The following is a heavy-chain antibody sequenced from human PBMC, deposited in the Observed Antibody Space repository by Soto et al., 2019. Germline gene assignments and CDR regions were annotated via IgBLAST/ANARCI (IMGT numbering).Heavy chain of an antibody. J-gene: IGHJ4*02. CDR3: TDRKPN. Sequence: EVQLVESGGGLVQPGGSLKLSCAASGFTFSGSAMHWVRQASGKGLEWVGCIRSKTNNYATAYAASVKGRFTVSRDDSKNTEYLQMNSLKSEDTAVYYCTDRKPNWGQGTLVTVSS. CDR2: IRSKTNNYAT. V-gene: IGHV3-73*02. CDR1: GFTFSGSA.